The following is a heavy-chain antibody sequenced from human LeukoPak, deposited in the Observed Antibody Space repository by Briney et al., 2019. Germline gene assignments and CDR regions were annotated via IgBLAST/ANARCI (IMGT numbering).Heavy chain of an antibody. CDR3: VKDLYKGDTSSWYYFDY. CDR2: ISSYGDKT. CDR1: GFTFSNCA. Sequence: QPGGSLRLSCSASGFTFSNCAMHWVRQAPGKGPEYVSVISSYGDKTYYADSVKGRFTISRDNSKNTVSLQMSSLRAEDTAVNYCVKDLYKGDTSSWYYFDYWGQGTLVTVSS. D-gene: IGHD6-13*01. V-gene: IGHV3-64D*06. J-gene: IGHJ4*02.